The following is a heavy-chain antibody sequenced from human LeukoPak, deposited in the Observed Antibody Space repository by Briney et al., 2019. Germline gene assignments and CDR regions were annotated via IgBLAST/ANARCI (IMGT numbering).Heavy chain of an antibody. Sequence: SETLSLTCAVYGGSFSGYYWSWIRQPPGKGLEWIGEINHSGSTNYNPSLMSRVTISVDTSKNQFSLKLSSVTAADTAVYYCAASWKWSHYFDYWGQGTLVTVSS. D-gene: IGHD2-15*01. CDR2: INHSGST. V-gene: IGHV4-34*01. CDR3: AASWKWSHYFDY. J-gene: IGHJ4*02. CDR1: GGSFSGYY.